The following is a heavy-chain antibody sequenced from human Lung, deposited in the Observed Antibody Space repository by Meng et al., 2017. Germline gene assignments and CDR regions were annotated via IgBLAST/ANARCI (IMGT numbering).Heavy chain of an antibody. J-gene: IGHJ4*02. CDR3: ARGPTTMAHDFDY. V-gene: IGHV4-34*01. CDR1: GGSFSDYY. Sequence: QVRLQRWAAGLLRPPETLSLTCVFSGGSFSDYYWSWIRQPPGKGLEWIGEINHSGSTNYNPSLESRATISVDTSQNNLSLKLSSVTAADSAVYYCARGPTTMAHDFDYWGQGTLVTVSS. D-gene: IGHD4-11*01. CDR2: INHSGST.